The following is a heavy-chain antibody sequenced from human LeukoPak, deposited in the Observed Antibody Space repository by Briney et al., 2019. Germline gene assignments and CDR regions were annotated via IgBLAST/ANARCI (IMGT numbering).Heavy chain of an antibody. V-gene: IGHV1-46*03. J-gene: IGHJ6*03. D-gene: IGHD2-21*02. CDR3: AKGRSDFFAYYYYLDV. Sequence: ASVKVSCKASGYTLTSNYIHWVRQPPGQGLERMGLINTSGGSTTYAQKFQGRVTMTRDTSTSTVYKELTSLRSEDTAVYYCAKGRSDFFAYYYYLDVWGKGTTVTVSS. CDR2: INTSGGST. CDR1: GYTLTSNY.